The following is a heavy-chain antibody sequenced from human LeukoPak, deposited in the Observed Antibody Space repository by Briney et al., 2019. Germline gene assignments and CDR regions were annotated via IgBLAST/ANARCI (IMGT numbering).Heavy chain of an antibody. CDR3: ARDEDGDYFDY. Sequence: GGSLRLSCAASGFTFSSYSMNWVRQAPGKGLEWVSSISSSSSYIYYADSVKGRFTISRDNAKNSLYLQMNSLRAEDTAVYYCARDEDGDYFDYWGQGTLVTVSS. CDR2: ISSSSSYI. J-gene: IGHJ4*02. CDR1: GFTFSSYS. V-gene: IGHV3-21*01. D-gene: IGHD4-17*01.